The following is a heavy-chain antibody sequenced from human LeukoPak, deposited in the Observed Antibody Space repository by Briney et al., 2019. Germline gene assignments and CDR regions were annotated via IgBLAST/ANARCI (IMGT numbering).Heavy chain of an antibody. Sequence: ASAKVSCKASGYTFTSYAMNWVRQAPGQGLEWMGWINTNTGNPTYAQGFTGRFVFSLDTSVSTAYLQISSLKAEDTAVYYCARDYGDYGLGYYGMDVWGQGTTVTVSS. D-gene: IGHD4-17*01. V-gene: IGHV7-4-1*02. CDR3: ARDYGDYGLGYYGMDV. J-gene: IGHJ6*02. CDR1: GYTFTSYA. CDR2: INTNTGNP.